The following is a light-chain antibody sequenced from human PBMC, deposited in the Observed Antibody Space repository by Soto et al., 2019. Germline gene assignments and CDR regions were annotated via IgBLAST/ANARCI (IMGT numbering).Light chain of an antibody. V-gene: IGKV3-15*01. CDR2: GAS. CDR3: QQYNNWPWT. CDR1: QSISGA. J-gene: IGKJ1*01. Sequence: EIVMAQSPATLSVSPGGRATLSCRASQSISGALAWYQQKPGQAPRLLIYGASTRATTFPARFSGSGSGTDFTLTISSLQSEDFAVYYCQQYNNWPWTFGQGTKVDIK.